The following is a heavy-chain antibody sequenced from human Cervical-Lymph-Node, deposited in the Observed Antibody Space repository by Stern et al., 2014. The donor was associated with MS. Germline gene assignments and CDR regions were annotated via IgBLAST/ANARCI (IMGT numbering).Heavy chain of an antibody. CDR3: AKDIRGFVEPFDS. CDR2: IIPTLGLP. CDR1: GGTFSTYT. Sequence: QVQLVQSGAEVKKPGSSVRVSCKPSGGTFSTYTIHWVRQAPGQGLEWMGRIIPTLGLPNYAQNFQGRVTFTADKSTSTVYMELRSLKSADTAVYFCAKDIRGFVEPFDSWGQGTLVTVSS. V-gene: IGHV1-69*04. J-gene: IGHJ4*02. D-gene: IGHD3-22*01.